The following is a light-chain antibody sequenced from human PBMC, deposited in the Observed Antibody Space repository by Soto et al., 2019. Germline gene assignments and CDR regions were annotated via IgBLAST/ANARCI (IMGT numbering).Light chain of an antibody. CDR3: QQYNNWPRT. J-gene: IGKJ1*01. CDR1: QSVSRN. CDR2: GAS. V-gene: IGKV3-15*01. Sequence: EIVKTKFPATLSVSPGERVTLSCRASQSVSRNLAWYQQKPGQAPRLLIYGASTRATGIPARFSGSGSGTEFTLTISSLQSEDFAVYYCQQYNNWPRTFGQGTKVEIK.